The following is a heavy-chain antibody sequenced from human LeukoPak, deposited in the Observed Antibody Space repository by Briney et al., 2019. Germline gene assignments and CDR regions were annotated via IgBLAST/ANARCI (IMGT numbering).Heavy chain of an antibody. Sequence: GGSLRLSCAASGFTFSDYSMHWVRQAPGKGLNWVAFIRYDGNNKYYADSVKGRFTISRDNSKNSLYLQMNSLRAEDTAVYYCARELGRITIFGVVREIDVFDIWGQGTMVTVSS. D-gene: IGHD3-3*01. CDR1: GFTFSDYS. V-gene: IGHV3-30*02. CDR2: IRYDGNNK. J-gene: IGHJ3*02. CDR3: ARELGRITIFGVVREIDVFDI.